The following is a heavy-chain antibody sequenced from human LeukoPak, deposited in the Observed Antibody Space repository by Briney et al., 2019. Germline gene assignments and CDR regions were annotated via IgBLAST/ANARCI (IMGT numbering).Heavy chain of an antibody. CDR2: ISWNSGSI. CDR1: GFTFDDYA. D-gene: IGHD5-18*01. V-gene: IGHV3-9*01. J-gene: IGHJ4*02. CDR3: AKGYSYGYVIDC. Sequence: GRSLRPSCAASGFTFDDYAMHWVRQAPGKGLEWVSGISWNSGSIGYADSVKGRFTISRDNAKNSLYLQMNSLRAEDTALYYCAKGYSYGYVIDCWGQGTLVTVSS.